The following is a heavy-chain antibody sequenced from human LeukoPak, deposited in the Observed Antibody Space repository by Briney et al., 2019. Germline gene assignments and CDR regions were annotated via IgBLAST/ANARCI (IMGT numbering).Heavy chain of an antibody. V-gene: IGHV3-9*01. D-gene: IGHD4-23*01. Sequence: GGSLRLSCAASGFTFDDYAMHWVRQAPGKGLEWVSGVTWNRGSIDYADSVKGRFTISRDNAKNSLYLQLISLRPEDTALYYCAKDSLYDSGGAFDIWGQGTMVTVSS. CDR3: AKDSLYDSGGAFDI. CDR2: VTWNRGSI. J-gene: IGHJ3*02. CDR1: GFTFDDYA.